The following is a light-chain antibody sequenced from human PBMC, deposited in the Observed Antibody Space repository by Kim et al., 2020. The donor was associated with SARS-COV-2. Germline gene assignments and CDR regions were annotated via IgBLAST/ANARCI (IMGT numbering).Light chain of an antibody. V-gene: IGLV3-21*04. CDR1: NIGSKS. CDR2: YDN. CDR3: QVWDSSSDHVV. J-gene: IGLJ2*01. Sequence: APGKTARITCGGNNIGSKSVHWYQQKPGQAPVLVIYYDNDRPSGITERFSGSNSGNTATLTISRVEAGDEADYYCQVWDSSSDHVVFGGGTQLTVL.